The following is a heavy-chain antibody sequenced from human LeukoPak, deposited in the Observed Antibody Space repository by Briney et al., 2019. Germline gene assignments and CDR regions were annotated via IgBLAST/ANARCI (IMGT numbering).Heavy chain of an antibody. V-gene: IGHV1-2*04. Sequence: ASVKVSCKASGYTFTGYYMHWVRQAPGQGLEWMGWINPNSGGTNYAQKFQGWVTMTRDTSISTAYMELSRLRSDDTAVYYCARSSDPGRIAAAGLFDYWGQGTLVTVSS. D-gene: IGHD6-13*01. CDR2: INPNSGGT. CDR3: ARSSDPGRIAAAGLFDY. J-gene: IGHJ4*02. CDR1: GYTFTGYY.